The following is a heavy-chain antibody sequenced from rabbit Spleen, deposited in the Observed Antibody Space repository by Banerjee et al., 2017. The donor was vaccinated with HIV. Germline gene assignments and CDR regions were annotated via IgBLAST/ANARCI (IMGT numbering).Heavy chain of an antibody. V-gene: IGHV1S40*01. D-gene: IGHD4-1*01. CDR2: IYTGRGGT. CDR1: GFSFSSSYS. CDR3: ARYYIFYGMDL. J-gene: IGHJ6*01. Sequence: QSLEESGGDLVKPEGSLTLTCTASGFSFSSSYSMSWVRQAPGKGLEWIGAIYTGRGGTDYANWVNGRFTISSDNAQYTVDLQMNRLTAADTATYFCARYYIFYGMDLWGPGTLVTVS.